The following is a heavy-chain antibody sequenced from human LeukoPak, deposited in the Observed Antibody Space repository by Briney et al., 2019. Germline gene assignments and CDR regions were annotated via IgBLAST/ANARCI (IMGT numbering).Heavy chain of an antibody. CDR2: MNPNSGNP. Sequence: ASVKVSCKASGYTFTSYDINWVRQATGQGLEWMGWMNPNSGNPGYAQKFQGRVTMTRNTSISTAYMELSSLRSEDTAVYYCARVGSTSSESDYWGQGTLVTVSS. V-gene: IGHV1-8*01. J-gene: IGHJ4*02. CDR1: GYTFTSYD. D-gene: IGHD2-2*01. CDR3: ARVGSTSSESDY.